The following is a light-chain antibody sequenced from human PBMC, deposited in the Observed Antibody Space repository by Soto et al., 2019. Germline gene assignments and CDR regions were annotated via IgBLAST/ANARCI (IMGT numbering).Light chain of an antibody. J-gene: IGLJ1*01. CDR1: SSDVGGYNY. Sequence: QAVRTEPGWVSGSPGLSIAISCTGTSSDVGGYNYVSWYQQHPGKAPKLMIYEVSNRPSGVSNRFSGSKSGNTASLTISGLQAEDEADYYCSSYTSSSTYVFGTGTK. CDR3: SSYTSSSTYV. V-gene: IGLV2-14*01. CDR2: EVS.